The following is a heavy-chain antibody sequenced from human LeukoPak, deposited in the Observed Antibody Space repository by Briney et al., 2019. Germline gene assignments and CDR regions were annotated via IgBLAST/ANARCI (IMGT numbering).Heavy chain of an antibody. CDR1: GFTFSSYG. CDR3: AKGSSGIAVYYYYYMDV. J-gene: IGHJ6*03. CDR2: ISGSGGST. D-gene: IGHD6-19*01. V-gene: IGHV3-23*01. Sequence: GGSLRLSCAASGFTFSSYGMSWVRQAPGKGLEWVSAISGSGGSTYYADSVKGRFTISRDNSKNTLYLQMNSLRAEDTAVYYCAKGSSGIAVYYYYYMDVWGKGTTVTISS.